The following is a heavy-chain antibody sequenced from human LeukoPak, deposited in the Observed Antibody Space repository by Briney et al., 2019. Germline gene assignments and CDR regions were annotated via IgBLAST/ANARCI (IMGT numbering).Heavy chain of an antibody. V-gene: IGHV4-59*01. CDR3: ATVTYYDYSAYYYDY. Sequence: PSETLSLTCTVSGGSISSYYWSWIRQPPGKGLEWIGYIYYSGSTNYNPSLKSRVTISVDTSKNQLSLKLGSLTAADTAVYYCATVTYYDYSAYYYDYWGQGTLVTVSS. CDR2: IYYSGST. D-gene: IGHD3-22*01. J-gene: IGHJ4*02. CDR1: GGSISSYY.